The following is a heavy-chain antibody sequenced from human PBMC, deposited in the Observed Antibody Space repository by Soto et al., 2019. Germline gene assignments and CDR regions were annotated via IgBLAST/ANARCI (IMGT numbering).Heavy chain of an antibody. D-gene: IGHD4-17*01. CDR1: GYTFTSYG. J-gene: IGHJ3*02. V-gene: IGHV1-18*01. CDR2: ISAYNGNT. Sequence: ASVKVSCKASGYTFTSYGISWVRQAPGQGLEWMGWISAYNGNTNYAQKLQGRVTMTTDTSTSTAYMELRSLRSDDTAVYYCARDSNYGDYSVVFDIGGKGTMATAS. CDR3: ARDSNYGDYSVVFDI.